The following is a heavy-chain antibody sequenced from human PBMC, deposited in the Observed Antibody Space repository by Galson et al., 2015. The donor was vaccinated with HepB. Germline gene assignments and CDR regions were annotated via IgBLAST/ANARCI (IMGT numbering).Heavy chain of an antibody. V-gene: IGHV1-18*01. D-gene: IGHD2-2*01. CDR2: ISAYNGNT. CDR1: GYTFTSYG. CDR3: AREAYCSSTSCYGDWYFDL. J-gene: IGHJ2*01. Sequence: SVKVSCKASGYTFTSYGISWVRQAPGQGLEWMGWISAYNGNTNYAQKLQGRVTMTTDTSTSTAYMELRSLRSDDTAVYYCAREAYCSSTSCYGDWYFDLWGRGTLVTVSS.